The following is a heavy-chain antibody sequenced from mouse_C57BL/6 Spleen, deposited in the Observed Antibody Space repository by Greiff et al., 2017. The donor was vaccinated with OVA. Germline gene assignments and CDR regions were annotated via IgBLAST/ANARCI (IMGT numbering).Heavy chain of an antibody. CDR2: IYPRSGNT. Sequence: QVHVKQSGAELARPGASVKLSCKASGYTFTSYGISWVKQRTGQGLEWIGEIYPRSGNTYYNEKFKGKATLTADKSSSTAYMELRSLTSEDSAVYFCARKESGTEYFDVWGTGTTVTVSS. V-gene: IGHV1-81*01. CDR3: ARKESGTEYFDV. CDR1: GYTFTSYG. J-gene: IGHJ1*03. D-gene: IGHD4-1*01.